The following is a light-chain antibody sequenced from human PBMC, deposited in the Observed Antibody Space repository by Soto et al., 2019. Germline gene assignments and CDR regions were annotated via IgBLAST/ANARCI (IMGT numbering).Light chain of an antibody. CDR1: YSNIGGNP. Sequence: QSVLTQPPSASGTPGQRVTVSCSGSYSNIGGNPVTWCQQLPGTAPKLLIYNTDQRPSGVPDRFSGSRSGSSASLAISGLQSDDEADYYCAAWDDSLSGPNWVFGGGTKLTVL. CDR3: AAWDDSLSGPNWV. V-gene: IGLV1-44*01. CDR2: NTD. J-gene: IGLJ3*02.